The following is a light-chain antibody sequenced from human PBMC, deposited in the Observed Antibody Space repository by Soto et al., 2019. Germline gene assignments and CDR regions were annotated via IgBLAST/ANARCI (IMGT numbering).Light chain of an antibody. Sequence: QSVLTQPASVSGSPGQSITISCTGTSSDVGGYKYVSWYQQHPGKAPKLMIYEVSTRPSGVSNRFSGSKSGNTASPTISGLQAEDDADYYCSSYTSGSTLVLFGGGTKLTVL. CDR2: EVS. J-gene: IGLJ2*01. V-gene: IGLV2-14*01. CDR3: SSYTSGSTLVL. CDR1: SSDVGGYKY.